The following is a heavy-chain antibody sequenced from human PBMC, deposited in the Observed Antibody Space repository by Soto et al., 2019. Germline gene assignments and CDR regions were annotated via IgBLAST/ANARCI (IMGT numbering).Heavy chain of an antibody. Sequence: QLQLQESGPGLVKPSETLSLTCTVSGGSISSSSYYWGWIRQPPGKGLEWIGSIYYSGSTYYNPSLKSRVTISVDTSKNQFSLKLSSVTAADTAVYYCARHSTSSGYYLDAFDIWGQGTMVTVSS. CDR2: IYYSGST. CDR3: ARHSTSSGYYLDAFDI. J-gene: IGHJ3*02. V-gene: IGHV4-39*01. CDR1: GGSISSSSYY. D-gene: IGHD3-22*01.